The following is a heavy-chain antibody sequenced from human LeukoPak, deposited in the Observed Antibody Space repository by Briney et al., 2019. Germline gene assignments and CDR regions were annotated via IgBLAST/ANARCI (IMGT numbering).Heavy chain of an antibody. CDR1: RFTFSSYA. J-gene: IGHJ3*02. CDR3: AISTVVTPGRDAFDI. CDR2: ISGGGGST. V-gene: IGHV3-23*01. D-gene: IGHD4-23*01. Sequence: GGSLRLSCAASRFTFSSYAMSWVRQAPGKGLEWVSTISGGGGSTYYADSVKGRFTISRDNSKNTLYLQMNSLRAEDTAVYYCAISTVVTPGRDAFDIWGQGTMVTVSS.